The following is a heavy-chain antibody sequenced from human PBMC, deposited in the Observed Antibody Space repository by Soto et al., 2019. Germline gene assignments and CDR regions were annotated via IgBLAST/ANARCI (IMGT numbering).Heavy chain of an antibody. V-gene: IGHV4-30-2*02. CDR2: IYHGST. CDR3: AASCVACGGFNYYGMDV. Sequence: PSETLSLTCAVSGGSISSSGYSWSWIRQPPGKGLEWIGYIYHGSTYYNPSLKSRVTISVDRSKNQFSLKLSSVTAADTAVYYCAASCVACGGFNYYGMDVWGQGTTVTVSS. CDR1: GGSISSSGYS. J-gene: IGHJ6*02. D-gene: IGHD2-21*01.